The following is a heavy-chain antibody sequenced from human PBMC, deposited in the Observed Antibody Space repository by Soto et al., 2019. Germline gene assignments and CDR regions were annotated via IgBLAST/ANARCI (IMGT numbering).Heavy chain of an antibody. Sequence: QVQLVQSGAEVKKPGSSVKVSCKASGGTFSSYAISWVRQAPGQGREWMGGIIPIFGTANYAQKFQGRVTITADESTSTADMELSSLRSEDTAVYYCARDKARILYFNWFDPWGQGTLVTVSS. CDR1: GGTFSSYA. D-gene: IGHD2-15*01. CDR3: ARDKARILYFNWFDP. J-gene: IGHJ5*02. CDR2: IIPIFGTA. V-gene: IGHV1-69*12.